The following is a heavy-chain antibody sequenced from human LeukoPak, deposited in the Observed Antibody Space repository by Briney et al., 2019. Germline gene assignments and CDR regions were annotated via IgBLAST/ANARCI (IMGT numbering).Heavy chain of an antibody. J-gene: IGHJ4*02. CDR1: RGSLNRSY. CDR3: ARGFSYSTWTVDS. D-gene: IGHD6-13*01. Sequence: SETLSLTCTVSRGSLNRSYWSWIRQPAGKGLEWIGRVYTSGSFNYNPSLKSRVTMSVDSSKNQFSLNLSSVTAADTAVYYCARGFSYSTWTVDSWGQGTLVTVSS. V-gene: IGHV4-4*07. CDR2: VYTSGSF.